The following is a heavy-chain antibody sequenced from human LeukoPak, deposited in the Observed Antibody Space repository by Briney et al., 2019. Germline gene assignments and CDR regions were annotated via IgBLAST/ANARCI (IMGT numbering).Heavy chain of an antibody. CDR1: GFTFSSYW. Sequence: PGGSLRLSCAASGFTFSSYWMSWVRQAPGKGLEWVSVIYSGGSTYYADSVKGRFTISRDNSKNTLYLQMNSLRAEDTAVYYCARVWGSGSYYSSRIYWYFDLWGRGTLVTVSS. CDR3: ARVWGSGSYYSSRIYWYFDL. V-gene: IGHV3-53*01. CDR2: IYSGGST. D-gene: IGHD1-26*01. J-gene: IGHJ2*01.